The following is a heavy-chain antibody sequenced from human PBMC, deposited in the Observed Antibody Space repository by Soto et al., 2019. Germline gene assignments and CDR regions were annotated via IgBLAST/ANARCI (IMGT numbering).Heavy chain of an antibody. Sequence: EVQLLESGGNLVQPGGSLRLSCAASGFTFSTYAMSWVRQTPGKGLECVSLISSITATTYYADSVKGRFTIARDNSKNTVYLQMNSLRAEDTAVYYCAGGTTSSWYVYWGQGTLVTVSS. J-gene: IGHJ4*02. CDR1: GFTFSTYA. CDR3: AGGTTSSWYVY. CDR2: ISSITATT. D-gene: IGHD1-1*01. V-gene: IGHV3-23*01.